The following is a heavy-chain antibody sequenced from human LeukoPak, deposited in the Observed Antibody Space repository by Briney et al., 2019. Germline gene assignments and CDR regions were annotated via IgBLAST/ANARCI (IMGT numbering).Heavy chain of an antibody. Sequence: ASVKVSCKASGGTFSSYAISWVRQAPGQGLEWMGGIIPIFGTANYAQKFQGRVTITTDESTSTAYMELSSLRSEDTDVYYCAREGRLTPYFDYWGQGTLVTVSS. D-gene: IGHD4/OR15-4a*01. CDR2: IIPIFGTA. J-gene: IGHJ4*02. CDR1: GGTFSSYA. V-gene: IGHV1-69*05. CDR3: AREGRLTPYFDY.